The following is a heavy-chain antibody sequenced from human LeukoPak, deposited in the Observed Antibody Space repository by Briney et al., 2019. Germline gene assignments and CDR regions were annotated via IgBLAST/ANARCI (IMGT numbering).Heavy chain of an antibody. V-gene: IGHV3-48*04. CDR1: GFTFSRYS. Sequence: GGSLRLSCAASGFTFSRYSMNWVRQAPGKGLEWVSYISGSGSSTFYADSVKGRFTISRDNSKNSLYLQMNNLRGEDTAVYYCARERYGGAPLVDYWGQGTLVTVSS. D-gene: IGHD5-12*01. CDR2: ISGSGSST. J-gene: IGHJ4*02. CDR3: ARERYGGAPLVDY.